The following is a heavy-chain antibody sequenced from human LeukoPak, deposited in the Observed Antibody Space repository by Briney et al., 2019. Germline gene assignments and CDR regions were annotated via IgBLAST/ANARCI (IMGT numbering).Heavy chain of an antibody. CDR2: ISYDGSNK. Sequence: PGGSLRLSCAASGFTFSSYSMNWVRQAPGKGLEWVAVISYDGSNKYYADSVKGRFTISRDNSKNTLYLQMNSLRAEDTAVYYCARGFPPLWWLPRFFDCWGQGTLVTVSS. CDR1: GFTFSSYS. V-gene: IGHV3-30*03. CDR3: ARGFPPLWWLPRFFDC. J-gene: IGHJ4*02. D-gene: IGHD4/OR15-4a*01.